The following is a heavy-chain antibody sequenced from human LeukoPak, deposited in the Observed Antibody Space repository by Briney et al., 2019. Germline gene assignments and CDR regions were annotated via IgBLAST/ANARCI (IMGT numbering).Heavy chain of an antibody. Sequence: GGSLRLSCAASGFTFSSYAMSWVRQAPGKGLEWVSAISGSGGSTYYADSVKGRFTISRDNSKNTLYLRMNSLRAEDTAVYYCAKDIVVVVAATVGKNWGQGTLVTVSS. CDR2: ISGSGGST. V-gene: IGHV3-23*01. J-gene: IGHJ4*02. CDR1: GFTFSSYA. CDR3: AKDIVVVVAATVGKN. D-gene: IGHD2-15*01.